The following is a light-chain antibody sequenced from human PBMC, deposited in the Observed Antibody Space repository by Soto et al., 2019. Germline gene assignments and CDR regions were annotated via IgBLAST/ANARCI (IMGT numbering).Light chain of an antibody. CDR1: SSNIGTDA. V-gene: IGLV1-44*01. Sequence: QSVLTQPPSASGTPGQRVTISCSGSSSNIGTDAVSWFQQLPGTAPKLLISNNTNRPSGVPDRFSGSRSGTSASLAITGLQSEDEADYYCQSFDSSLTGPIFGVGTKLTVL. CDR2: NNT. CDR3: QSFDSSLTGPI. J-gene: IGLJ2*01.